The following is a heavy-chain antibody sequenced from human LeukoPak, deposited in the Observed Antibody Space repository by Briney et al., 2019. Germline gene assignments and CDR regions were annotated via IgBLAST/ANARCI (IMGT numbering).Heavy chain of an antibody. Sequence: PSETLSLTCAVYGGSFSGYYWSWIRQPPGKGLEWIGEINHSGSTNYNPSLKSRVTISVDTSKNQFSLKLNSVTAADTAVYYCARGEMAYSYWGQGTLVTVSS. CDR3: ARGEMAYSY. CDR1: GGSFSGYY. CDR2: INHSGST. D-gene: IGHD5-24*01. J-gene: IGHJ4*02. V-gene: IGHV4-34*01.